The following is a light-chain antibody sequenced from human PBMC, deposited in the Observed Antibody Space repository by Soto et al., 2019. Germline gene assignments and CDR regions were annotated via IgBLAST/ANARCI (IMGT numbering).Light chain of an antibody. V-gene: IGKV2-28*01. Sequence: EIVLTQSPLSLPVTPGEPSSISCRSSQSLLHSSGYNYVDWYLQKPGQSPQLLIYLVSNRDSGVPDRLSGSGSGTDFTLKISRVEAEDVGLYYCMQALQTPLTFGQGGRLENK. CDR3: MQALQTPLT. J-gene: IGKJ5*01. CDR1: QSLLHSSGYNY. CDR2: LVS.